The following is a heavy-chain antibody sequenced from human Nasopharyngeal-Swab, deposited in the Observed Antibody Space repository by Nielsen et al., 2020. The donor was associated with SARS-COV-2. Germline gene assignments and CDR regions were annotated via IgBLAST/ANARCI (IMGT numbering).Heavy chain of an antibody. J-gene: IGHJ6*02. V-gene: IGHV4-59*13. CDR1: GASISTYY. CDR2: ISHSGST. CDR3: ARRYFDSLYGMDV. Sequence: SETLSLTCSVSGASISTYYWSWIRQPPGKGLEWIGYISHSGSTNYNPSLKSRVTISVDRSKNQFSLRLSSVTAADTAVYYCARRYFDSLYGMDVWGQGTTVTVSS. D-gene: IGHD3-9*01.